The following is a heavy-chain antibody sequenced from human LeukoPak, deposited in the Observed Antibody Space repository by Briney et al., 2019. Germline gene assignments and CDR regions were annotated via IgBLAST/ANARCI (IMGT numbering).Heavy chain of an antibody. V-gene: IGHV1-2*02. CDR3: ARDPSTVTTRHLDY. D-gene: IGHD4-17*01. CDR1: GYTFTGYY. J-gene: IGHJ4*02. CDR2: INPDSGDT. Sequence: ASVKVSCKASGYTFTGYYMHWVRQAPGQGLEWMGWINPDSGDTSYAQTFQGRVTVTRDTSIRTVYLELSRLRSDDTAVYYCARDPSTVTTRHLDYWGQGTLVTVSS.